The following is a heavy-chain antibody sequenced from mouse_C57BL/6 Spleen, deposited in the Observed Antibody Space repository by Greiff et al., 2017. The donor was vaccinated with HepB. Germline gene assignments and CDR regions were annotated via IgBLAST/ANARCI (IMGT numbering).Heavy chain of an antibody. V-gene: IGHV5-4*01. J-gene: IGHJ1*03. CDR3: ARDFPYSYGSSPRYFDV. CDR2: ISDGGSYT. Sequence: EVMLVESGGGLVKPGGSLKLSCAASGFTFSSYAMSWVRQTPEKRLEWVATISDGGSYTYYPDNVKGRFTISRDNAKNNLYLQMSHLKSEDTAMYYCARDFPYSYGSSPRYFDVWGTGTTVTVSS. CDR1: GFTFSSYA. D-gene: IGHD1-1*01.